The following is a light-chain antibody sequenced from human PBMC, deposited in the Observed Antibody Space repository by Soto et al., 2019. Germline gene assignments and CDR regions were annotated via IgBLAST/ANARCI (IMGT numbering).Light chain of an antibody. J-gene: IGKJ2*01. CDR1: QDINNF. CDR2: EAS. CDR3: QHFDNLPYT. Sequence: DILLTQSPSSLSASVGDRVTITCQASQDINNFLNWYRQKPGKAPELLVYEASDSETRVPSRFSGSGSGTDFTFTITSLQAEDTATYYCQHFDNLPYTFGQGTKLEIK. V-gene: IGKV1-33*01.